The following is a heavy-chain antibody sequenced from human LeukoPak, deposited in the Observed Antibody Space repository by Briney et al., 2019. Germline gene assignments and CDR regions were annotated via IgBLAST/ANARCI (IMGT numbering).Heavy chain of an antibody. CDR2: IIPTFGTA. Sequence: SVKVSCEASGGTFSSYAISWVRQAPGQGLEWMGGIIPTFGTANYAQKFQGRVTITTDESTSTAYMELSSLRSEDTAVYYCASSSTSGYDHYYYYYYMDVWGKGTTVTVSS. D-gene: IGHD5-12*01. CDR1: GGTFSSYA. J-gene: IGHJ6*03. V-gene: IGHV1-69*05. CDR3: ASSSTSGYDHYYYYYYMDV.